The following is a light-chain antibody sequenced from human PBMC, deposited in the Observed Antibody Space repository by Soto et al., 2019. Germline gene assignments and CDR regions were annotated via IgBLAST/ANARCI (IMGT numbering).Light chain of an antibody. Sequence: DIQITQSPSFLSASVGDRVTITCRASQDIRNELGWFQQKPGKAPKRLIYIASSLQSGVPSRFSGSGSGTEFTLTISSLQPEDYATYYCLQHNDYPPTFGQGTKVEI. V-gene: IGKV1-17*01. CDR2: IAS. CDR3: LQHNDYPPT. CDR1: QDIRNE. J-gene: IGKJ1*01.